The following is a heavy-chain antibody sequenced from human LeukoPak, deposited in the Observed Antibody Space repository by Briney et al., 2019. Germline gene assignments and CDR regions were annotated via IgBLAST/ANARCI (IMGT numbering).Heavy chain of an antibody. CDR1: GYTFTGYF. CDR3: ARGRGAATTVVTATLDDY. V-gene: IGHV1-2*02. CDR2: INPNSGGT. J-gene: IGHJ4*02. D-gene: IGHD4-23*01. Sequence: ASVKVSCKASGYTFTGYFMHWVRQAPGQRLEWMGWINPNSGGTKYAQKFQGRVTMTRDKSITTAYMELSRLTSDDTAVYYCARGRGAATTVVTATLDDYWGQGTLVTVS.